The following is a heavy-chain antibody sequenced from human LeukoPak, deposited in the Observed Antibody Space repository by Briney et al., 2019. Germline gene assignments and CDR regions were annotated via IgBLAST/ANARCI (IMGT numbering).Heavy chain of an antibody. Sequence: SVKVSCKASGGTFSSYAISWVRQAPGQGLEWMGGVIPIFGTANYAQKFQGRVTITTDESTSTAYMELSSLRSEDTAVYYCARALAHCHNCLVRWGQGTLVTVSS. V-gene: IGHV1-69*05. CDR3: ARALAHCHNCLVR. D-gene: IGHD1-20*01. J-gene: IGHJ4*02. CDR2: VIPIFGTA. CDR1: GGTFSSYA.